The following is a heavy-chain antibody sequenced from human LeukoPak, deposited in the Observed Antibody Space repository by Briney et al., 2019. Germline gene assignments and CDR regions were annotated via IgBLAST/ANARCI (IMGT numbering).Heavy chain of an antibody. CDR2: IWYDGSNK. CDR1: GFTFSSYG. V-gene: IGHV3-33*01. J-gene: IGHJ6*02. D-gene: IGHD6-13*01. CDR3: ARVVYSSSWYGSYYYYGMDV. Sequence: GGSLRLSCAASGFTFSSYGMHWVRQAPGKGLEWVAVIWYDGSNKYYADSVKGRFTISRDNSKNTLYLQMNSLRAEDTAVYYCARVVYSSSWYGSYYYYGMDVWGQGTTVTVSS.